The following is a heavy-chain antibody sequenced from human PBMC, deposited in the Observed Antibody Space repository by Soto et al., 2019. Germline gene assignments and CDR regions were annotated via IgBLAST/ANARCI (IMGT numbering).Heavy chain of an antibody. D-gene: IGHD3-22*01. Sequence: NPSETLSLTCTVSGGSISSSSYYWGWIRQPPGKGLEWIGSFYYSGGTYYNPSLKSRVTISVDTSKNQFSLKLSSVTAADTAVYYCARPNGYHDSSGFFDPWGQGTLVTVSS. CDR3: ARPNGYHDSSGFFDP. CDR2: FYYSGGT. V-gene: IGHV4-39*01. J-gene: IGHJ5*02. CDR1: GGSISSSSYY.